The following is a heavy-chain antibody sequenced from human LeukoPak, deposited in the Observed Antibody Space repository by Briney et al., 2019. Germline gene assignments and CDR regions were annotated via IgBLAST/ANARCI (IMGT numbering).Heavy chain of an antibody. CDR3: ARGFLAAGAGRGYCSSTSCRPFDY. V-gene: IGHV4-34*01. CDR2: INISGST. D-gene: IGHD2-2*01. J-gene: IGHJ4*02. Sequence: SETLSLTCAVYGGSFSGSYWSWIRHPPGKGLEWIGEINISGSTNYNPSLKSRVTISVDTSKNQFSLKLSSVTAADTAVYYCARGFLAAGAGRGYCSSTSCRPFDYWGQGTLVTVSS. CDR1: GGSFSGSY.